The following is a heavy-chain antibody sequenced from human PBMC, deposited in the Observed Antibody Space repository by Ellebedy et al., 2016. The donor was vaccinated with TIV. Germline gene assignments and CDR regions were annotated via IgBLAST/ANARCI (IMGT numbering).Heavy chain of an antibody. V-gene: IGHV3-23*01. CDR2: ITGIGGIT. CDR1: GFTFNNHA. D-gene: IGHD2-15*01. Sequence: PGGSLRLSCEASGFTFNNHAMSWVRQAPGKGLEWVSAITGIGGITYTADSVEGRFTISRDNVRTTLFLQMNSLTAEDTAVYFCVREAPSGGLLSAANSFDFWGQGTLVTVSS. J-gene: IGHJ4*02. CDR3: VREAPSGGLLSAANSFDF.